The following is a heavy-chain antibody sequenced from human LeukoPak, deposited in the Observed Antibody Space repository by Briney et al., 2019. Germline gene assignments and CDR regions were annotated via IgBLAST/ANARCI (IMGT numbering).Heavy chain of an antibody. CDR3: AREGEDVEMAN. D-gene: IGHD5-24*01. Sequence: GSSVKVSCKASGGTFSSYAISWVRQAPGQGLEWMGRIIPIFGIANYAQKFQGRVTITADKSTSTAYMELSSLRSVDTAVYYCAREGEDVEMANWGQGTLVTVSS. CDR1: GGTFSSYA. CDR2: IIPIFGIA. V-gene: IGHV1-69*04. J-gene: IGHJ4*02.